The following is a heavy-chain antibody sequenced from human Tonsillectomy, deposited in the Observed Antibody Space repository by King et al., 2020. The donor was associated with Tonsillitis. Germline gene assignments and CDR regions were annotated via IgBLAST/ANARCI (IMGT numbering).Heavy chain of an antibody. CDR3: AKDHSTSGYEGWGLNWFDP. Sequence: LQLVQSGGGLVQPGGSLRLSCAASGFTFSSYAMSWVRQAPGKGLEWVSVIYSGGFTTYYADSLKGRFTVSRDNSKNTLYLQMSSLRAEDTAVYYCAKDHSTSGYEGWGLNWFDPWGQGTRVTVPS. V-gene: IGHV3-23*03. J-gene: IGHJ5*02. CDR2: IYSGGFTT. CDR1: GFTFSSYA. D-gene: IGHD6-13*01.